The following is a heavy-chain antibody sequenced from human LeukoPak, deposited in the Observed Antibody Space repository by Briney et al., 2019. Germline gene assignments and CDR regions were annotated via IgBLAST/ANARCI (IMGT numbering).Heavy chain of an antibody. CDR1: GDSISSGSYY. D-gene: IGHD1-26*01. V-gene: IGHV4-61*02. CDR3: ARDLGGSYSSETWFDP. Sequence: SQTLSLTCTVSGDSISSGSYYWSWIRQPAGEGLEWIGRIYSSGRTHYSPSLKSRVAISVDTSKNRFSLRLGSVTAADTAVYYCARDLGGSYSSETWFDPWGQGTLVTVSS. CDR2: IYSSGRT. J-gene: IGHJ5*02.